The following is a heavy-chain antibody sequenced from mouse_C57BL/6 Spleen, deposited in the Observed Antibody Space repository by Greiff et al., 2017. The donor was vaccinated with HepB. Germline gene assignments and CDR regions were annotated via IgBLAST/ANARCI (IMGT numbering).Heavy chain of an antibody. D-gene: IGHD2-2*01. J-gene: IGHJ4*01. CDR1: GFTFSSYG. CDR2: ISSGGSYT. CDR3: TRHEGYYGYDEAMDY. Sequence: EVQLQQSGGDLVKPGGSLKLSCAASGFTFSSYGMSWVRQTPDKRLEWVATISSGGSYTYYPDSVKGRFTISRDNAKNTLYLQMSSLKSEDTAMYYCTRHEGYYGYDEAMDYWGQGTSVTVSS. V-gene: IGHV5-6*01.